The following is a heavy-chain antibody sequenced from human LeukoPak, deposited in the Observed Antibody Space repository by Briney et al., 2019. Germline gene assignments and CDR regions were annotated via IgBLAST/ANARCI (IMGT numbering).Heavy chain of an antibody. J-gene: IGHJ4*02. V-gene: IGHV3-30*04. Sequence: GGSLRLSCAASGFTFSSYAMHWVRQAPGKGLEWVAVISYDGSNKYYADSVKGRFTISRDNSKNTLYLQMNSLRAEDTAVYYCARDLYYYDSGAQLNWGQGTLVTVSS. CDR3: ARDLYYYDSGAQLN. D-gene: IGHD3-22*01. CDR1: GFTFSSYA. CDR2: ISYDGSNK.